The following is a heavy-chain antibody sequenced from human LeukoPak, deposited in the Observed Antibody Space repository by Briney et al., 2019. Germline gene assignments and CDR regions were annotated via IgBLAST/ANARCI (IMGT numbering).Heavy chain of an antibody. CDR2: ISIGGSTI. D-gene: IGHD3-16*01. CDR3: ARGGYGYNFDY. J-gene: IGHJ4*02. Sequence: PGGSLRLSCAASGFTFSSFEMNWVRQAPGKGLEWVSYISIGGSTIYYADSVKGRFTISRDNAKNSLYLQMNSLRAEDTAVYYCARGGYGYNFDYWGQGTPVTVSS. CDR1: GFTFSSFE. V-gene: IGHV3-48*03.